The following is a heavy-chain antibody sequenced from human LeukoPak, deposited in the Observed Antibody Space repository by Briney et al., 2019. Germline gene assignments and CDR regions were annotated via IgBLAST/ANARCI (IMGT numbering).Heavy chain of an antibody. CDR3: VKEQSSGNYRTADF. D-gene: IGHD3-10*01. CDR2: ITYDGITT. V-gene: IGHV3-30*18. Sequence: PGGSLRLSCAASGFTLSSCGMHWVRQAPGKGLEWVAVITYDGITTYFDDSVKGRFTISRDTSKSMLYLQMNSLRPEDTAVYYCVKEQSSGNYRTADFWGRGTLVTVSS. CDR1: GFTLSSCG. J-gene: IGHJ4*02.